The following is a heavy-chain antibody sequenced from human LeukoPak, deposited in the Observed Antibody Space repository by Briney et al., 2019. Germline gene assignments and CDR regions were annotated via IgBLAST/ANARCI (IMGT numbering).Heavy chain of an antibody. V-gene: IGHV1-24*01. J-gene: IGHJ3*02. CDR1: GYTLTELS. CDR2: FDPEDGET. D-gene: IGHD2-15*01. Sequence: ASVKVSCKVSGYTLTELSMHWVRQAPGKGLEWMGGFDPEDGETIYAQKFQGRVIMTEDTSTDTAYMELSSLRSEDTAVYYCATDLFSVVAATRGSNAFDIWGQGTMVTVSS. CDR3: ATDLFSVVAATRGSNAFDI.